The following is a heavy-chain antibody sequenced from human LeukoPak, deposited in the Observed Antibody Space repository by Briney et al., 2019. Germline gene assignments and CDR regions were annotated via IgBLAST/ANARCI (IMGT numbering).Heavy chain of an antibody. J-gene: IGHJ4*02. CDR2: IIPIFGTA. V-gene: IGHV1-69*13. Sequence: SVKVSCKASGGTFSSYAISWVRQAPGQGLEWMGGIIPIFGTANYAQKFQGRVTITADGSTSTAYMELSSLRSEDTAVYYCARDPDGYSYYFDYWGQGTLVTVSS. CDR3: ARDPDGYSYYFDY. D-gene: IGHD5-24*01. CDR1: GGTFSSYA.